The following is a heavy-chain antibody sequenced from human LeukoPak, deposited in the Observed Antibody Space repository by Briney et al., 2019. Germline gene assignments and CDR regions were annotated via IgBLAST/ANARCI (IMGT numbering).Heavy chain of an antibody. D-gene: IGHD5-12*01. V-gene: IGHV3-48*03. CDR1: GLTFSSYE. J-gene: IGHJ4*02. CDR3: ARDTSGYDTFDY. Sequence: GGSLRLSCAASGLTFSSYEMNWVRQAPGKGLEWVSYISRSGSTIYYADSVKGRFTISGDNAKNSLYLQMNSLRAEDTAVYYCARDTSGYDTFDYWGQGTLVTVSS. CDR2: ISRSGSTI.